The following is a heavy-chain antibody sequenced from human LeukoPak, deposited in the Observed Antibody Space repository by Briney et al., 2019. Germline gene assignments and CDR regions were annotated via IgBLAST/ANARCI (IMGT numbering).Heavy chain of an antibody. D-gene: IGHD5-24*01. CDR2: IHYSGST. CDR1: GGSIISYY. CDR3: ARVHPDGYSAY. V-gene: IGHV4-59*01. Sequence: SETLSLTCTVSGGSIISYYWSWIRQPPGKGREWIGYIHYSGSTKYNPSLKSRVTISVDTSNNHFSLKLSSVTAADTAVYFCARVHPDGYSAYWGQGILVTVSS. J-gene: IGHJ4*02.